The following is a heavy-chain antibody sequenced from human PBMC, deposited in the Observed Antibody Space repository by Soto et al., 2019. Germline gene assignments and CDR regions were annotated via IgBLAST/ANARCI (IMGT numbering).Heavy chain of an antibody. J-gene: IGHJ6*02. V-gene: IGHV1-69*01. CDR1: GGTFSSYA. Sequence: QVQLVQSGAEVKKPGSSVKVSCKASGGTFSSYAISWVRQAPGQGLEWMGGIIPIFGTANYAQKFQGRVTITADESTSTAYMELSSLRSEDTAVYYCARMDAATTGRDIYGMDVWGQGTTVTVSS. CDR2: IIPIFGTA. D-gene: IGHD5-12*01. CDR3: ARMDAATTGRDIYGMDV.